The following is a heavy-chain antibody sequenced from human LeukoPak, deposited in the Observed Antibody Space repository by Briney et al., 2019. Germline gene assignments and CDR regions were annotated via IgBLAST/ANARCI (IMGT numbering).Heavy chain of an antibody. J-gene: IGHJ5*02. CDR3: ALVRGPSWFDP. V-gene: IGHV1-69*04. D-gene: IGHD3-10*01. CDR1: GGTFSSYA. CDR2: IIPILGIA. Sequence: SVKVSCKASGGTFSSYAISWVRQAPGQGLEWMGRIIPILGIADYAQKFQGRVTITADKSTSTAYMELSSLRSEDTAVYYCALVRGPSWFDPWGQGTLVTVSS.